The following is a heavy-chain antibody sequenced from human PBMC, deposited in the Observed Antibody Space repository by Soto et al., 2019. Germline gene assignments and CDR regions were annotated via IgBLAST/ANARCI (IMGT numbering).Heavy chain of an antibody. V-gene: IGHV1-69*02. D-gene: IGHD2-15*01. CDR3: ARSCSGGSCYSNWYFDL. CDR2: IIPILGIA. Sequence: QVQLVQSGAEVKKPGSSVKVSCKASGGTFSSYTISWVRQAPGQGHEWMGRIIPILGIANYAQKFQGRVTITADKSTSTAYMELSSLRSEDTAVYYCARSCSGGSCYSNWYFDLWGRGTLVTVSS. J-gene: IGHJ2*01. CDR1: GGTFSSYT.